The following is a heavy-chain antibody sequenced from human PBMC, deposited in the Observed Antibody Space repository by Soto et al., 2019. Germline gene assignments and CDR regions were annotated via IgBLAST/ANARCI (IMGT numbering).Heavy chain of an antibody. V-gene: IGHV3-30*03. Sequence: GGSLRLSCAASGFAFSSYGMNWVRQGPGKGLEWVALISFDGSSKYYGDSVKGRFTISRDNSKNTLYLQMNILTVEDTAVYYCARGWSNMDVWGTGTTVTVSS. CDR3: ARGWSNMDV. CDR1: GFAFSSYG. J-gene: IGHJ6*03. CDR2: ISFDGSSK. D-gene: IGHD2-8*02.